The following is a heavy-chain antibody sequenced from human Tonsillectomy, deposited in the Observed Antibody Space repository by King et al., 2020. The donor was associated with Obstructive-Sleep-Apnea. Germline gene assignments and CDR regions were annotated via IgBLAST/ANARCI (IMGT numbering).Heavy chain of an antibody. Sequence: VQLPQWGAGLLKPSETLSLPCAVYGGSFSDFYWSWIRQPPGKGLEWIGEINHSGSTNYNPSLKSRVTISGDTSKIQFSLKLSSVTAADTAAYYCARLMAAAGTNYYYDMDVWGQGTTVTVSS. D-gene: IGHD6-13*01. J-gene: IGHJ6*02. CDR2: INHSGST. V-gene: IGHV4-34*01. CDR1: GGSFSDFY. CDR3: ARLMAAAGTNYYYDMDV.